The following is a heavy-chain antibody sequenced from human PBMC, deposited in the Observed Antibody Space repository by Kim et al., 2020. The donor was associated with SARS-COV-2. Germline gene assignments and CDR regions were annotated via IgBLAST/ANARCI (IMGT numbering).Heavy chain of an antibody. Sequence: GGSLRLSCAASGFTFSTYWMSWVRQVPWKGLEWVANIDRDGSEEHYVDSVKGRFTISRDNAKNSLYLQMNSLRAEDTAVYYCARDGGGSGWYIWGQGTVVTVSS. V-gene: IGHV3-7*03. CDR1: GFTFSTYW. J-gene: IGHJ4*02. D-gene: IGHD6-19*01. CDR2: IDRDGSEE. CDR3: ARDGGGSGWYI.